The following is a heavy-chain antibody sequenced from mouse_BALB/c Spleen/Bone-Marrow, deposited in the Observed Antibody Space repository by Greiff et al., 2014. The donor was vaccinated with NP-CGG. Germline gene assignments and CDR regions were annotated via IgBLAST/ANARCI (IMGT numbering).Heavy chain of an antibody. D-gene: IGHD2-10*01. CDR2: IRLKSNNYAT. V-gene: IGHV6-6*02. Sequence: EVKLVESGGGLVQPGGSMKLSCVVSGFTFSNYWMNWVRQSAEKGLEWVAEIRLKSNNYATHYAESVKGRFTISRDDSKSSVYPQMNNLRAEDTGIYYCTRAYYGTMDYWGQGTSVTVSS. J-gene: IGHJ4*01. CDR1: GFTFSNYW. CDR3: TRAYYGTMDY.